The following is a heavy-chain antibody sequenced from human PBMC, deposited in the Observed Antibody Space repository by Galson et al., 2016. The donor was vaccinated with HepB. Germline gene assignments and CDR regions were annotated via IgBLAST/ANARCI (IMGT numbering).Heavy chain of an antibody. V-gene: IGHV5-51*01. CDR3: ARRTDRSGYSDGLYWYFDL. CDR1: GYSFTSYW. CDR2: IYPDDSDT. Sequence: QSGAEVKKPGESLKISCQGSGYSFTSYWIGWVRQMPGKGLEWMGIIYPDDSDTTYSPSFQGQVTISADKSISTAYLQWNSLKAPDTAMYYCARRTDRSGYSDGLYWYFDLWGRGTLVTVSS. J-gene: IGHJ2*01. D-gene: IGHD3-22*01.